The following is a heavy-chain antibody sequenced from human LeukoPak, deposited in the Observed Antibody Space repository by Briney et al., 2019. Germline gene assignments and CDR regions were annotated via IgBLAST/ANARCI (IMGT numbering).Heavy chain of an antibody. V-gene: IGHV1-18*01. CDR1: GYSFTTYG. D-gene: IGHD4-17*01. J-gene: IGHJ4*02. CDR3: ARAGATVTRHFDY. CDR2: ISGKNGDT. Sequence: ASVKVSCKTSGYSFTTYGMSWVRQAPGQGLEWMGWISGKNGDTNSAQKLQGRVTMSTDTSTSTAYMELRSLTSDDTAVYYCARAGATVTRHFDYWGQGTLVTVSS.